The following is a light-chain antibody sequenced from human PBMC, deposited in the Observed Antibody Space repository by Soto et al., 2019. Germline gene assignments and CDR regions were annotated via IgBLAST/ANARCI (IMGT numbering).Light chain of an antibody. V-gene: IGKV1-12*01. CDR2: AAS. CDR3: QQADSFTT. CDR1: QGISSW. Sequence: DIQMTQSPSSVSASVGDRVTITCRASQGISSWLAWYQHKPGKAPKLLIYAASSLQSGVPSRFGGSGSGTDFTLTISSLQPEDFATYYCQQADSFTTFGPGTKVDIK. J-gene: IGKJ3*01.